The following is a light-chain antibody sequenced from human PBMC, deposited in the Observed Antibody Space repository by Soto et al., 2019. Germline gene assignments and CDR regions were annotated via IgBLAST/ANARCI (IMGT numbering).Light chain of an antibody. J-gene: IGKJ4*01. CDR2: ATS. CDR1: QSVSSN. CDR3: QHYNNWPLT. V-gene: IGKV3-15*01. Sequence: EIVMTQSPATLSVSPGERASLSCRASQSVSSNLAWYQKKPGQTPRLLIYATSTRATGIPARFSGSGSGTEFTLTISSLQSEDFAVYYCQHYNNWPLTFGGGTKVDI.